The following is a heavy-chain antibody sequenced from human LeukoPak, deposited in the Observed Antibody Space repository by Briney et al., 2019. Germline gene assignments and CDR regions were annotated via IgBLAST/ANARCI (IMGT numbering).Heavy chain of an antibody. CDR3: ASSGLVFYYYYYYMDV. D-gene: IGHD5-12*01. Sequence: ASVKVSCKASGGTFSSYAISWVRQAPGQGLGWRVGIIPIFGTANYAQKFQGRVTITTDESTSTAYMELSSLRSEDTAVYYCASSGLVFYYYYYYMDVWGKGTTVTVSS. J-gene: IGHJ6*03. CDR2: IIPIFGTA. CDR1: GGTFSSYA. V-gene: IGHV1-69*05.